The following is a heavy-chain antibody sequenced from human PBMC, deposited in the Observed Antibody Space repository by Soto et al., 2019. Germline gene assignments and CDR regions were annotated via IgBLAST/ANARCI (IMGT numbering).Heavy chain of an antibody. CDR1: GFTFSSYA. CDR2: ISYDGSNT. D-gene: IGHD3-3*01. CDR3: VKDKRITIFGVVIREAAFDT. J-gene: IGHJ3*02. Sequence: GGSLRLSCAASGFTFSSYAMHWVRQAPGKGLEWVAVISYDGSNTYYADSVKGRFTISRDNSKNTLYLQMNSLRAEDTAVYYCVKDKRITIFGVVIREAAFDTWGQGTMVT. V-gene: IGHV3-30*14.